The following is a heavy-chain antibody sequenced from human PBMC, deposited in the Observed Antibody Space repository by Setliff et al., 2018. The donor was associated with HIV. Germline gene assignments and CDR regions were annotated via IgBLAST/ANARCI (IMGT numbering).Heavy chain of an antibody. V-gene: IGHV3-48*04. D-gene: IGHD2-8*01. Sequence: ETLRLSCAASGFTFSSYSMNWVRQAPGKGLEWVSYISSSSSTIYYADSVKGRFTISRDNAKNSLYLQMNSLRAEDTAVYYCARDHVSDFDYWGQGTLVTVSS. J-gene: IGHJ4*02. CDR3: ARDHVSDFDY. CDR1: GFTFSSYS. CDR2: ISSSSSTI.